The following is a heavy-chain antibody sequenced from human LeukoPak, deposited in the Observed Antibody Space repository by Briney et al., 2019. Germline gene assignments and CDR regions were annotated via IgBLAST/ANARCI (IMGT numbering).Heavy chain of an antibody. V-gene: IGHV3-7*01. J-gene: IGHJ3*02. Sequence: GGSLRLSCATSGFTFSNYWMSWVRQAPGKGLEWVANIKQDGSEKYYVDSVKGRFTISRDNAKNSLYLQMNSLRADDTAVYFCASGDAFDIWGQGTMVTVSS. CDR1: GFTFSNYW. CDR3: ASGDAFDI. CDR2: IKQDGSEK.